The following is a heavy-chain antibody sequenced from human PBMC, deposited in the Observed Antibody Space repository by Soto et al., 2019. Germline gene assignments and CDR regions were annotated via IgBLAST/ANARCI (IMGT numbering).Heavy chain of an antibody. V-gene: IGHV1-2*04. J-gene: IGHJ4*02. CDR2: INPNSGGT. CDR1: GYTFTGYY. CDR3: ARDPADSGSYFLDY. D-gene: IGHD1-26*01. Sequence: GASVKVSCKASGYTFTGYYMHWVRQAPGQGLEWMGWINPNSGGTKYAQKFQGWVTMTRDTSISTAYVELSRLRSDDTAVYYCARDPADSGSYFLDYWGQGTPVTVSS.